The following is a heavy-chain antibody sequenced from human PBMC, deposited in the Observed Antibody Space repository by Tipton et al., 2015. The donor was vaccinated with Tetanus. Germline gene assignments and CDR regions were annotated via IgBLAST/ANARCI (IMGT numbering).Heavy chain of an antibody. Sequence: TLSLTCSVSGGSLRSGDHYWSWIRQPPGKGLEWLAYISSSGSTNSNYSLKSRITMSRDTSKNQFSLKLASVTAADTAVYYCAPRGYSGRRQIEDHWGQGTLVTVSS. J-gene: IGHJ4*02. CDR2: ISSSGST. D-gene: IGHD5-12*01. V-gene: IGHV4-61*08. CDR1: GGSLRSGDHY. CDR3: APRGYSGRRQIEDH.